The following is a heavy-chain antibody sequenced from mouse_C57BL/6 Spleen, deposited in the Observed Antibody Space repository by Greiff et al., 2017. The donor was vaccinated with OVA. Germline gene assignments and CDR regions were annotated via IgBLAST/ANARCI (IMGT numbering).Heavy chain of an antibody. CDR3: ARIGDYDRAWFAY. CDR2: IDPSDSET. J-gene: IGHJ3*01. CDR1: GYTFTSYW. Sequence: VQLQQSGAELVRPGSSVKLSCKASGYTFTSYWMHWVKQRPIQGLEWIGNIDPSDSETHYNQKFKDKATLTVDKSSSTAYMQLSSLTSEDSAVYYCARIGDYDRAWFAYWGQGTLVTVSA. D-gene: IGHD2-4*01. V-gene: IGHV1-52*01.